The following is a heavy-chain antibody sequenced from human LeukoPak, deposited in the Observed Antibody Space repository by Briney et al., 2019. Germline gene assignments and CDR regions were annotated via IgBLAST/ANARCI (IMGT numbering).Heavy chain of an antibody. Sequence: SETLSLTCAVYGGSFSGYYWSWIRQPPGKGLEWIGEINHSGSTNYNPSLKSRVTISVDTSKNQFSLKLSSVTAADTAVYYCARIFGSGYDFRGAFDIWGQGTMVTVSS. CDR3: ARIFGSGYDFRGAFDI. J-gene: IGHJ3*02. D-gene: IGHD5-12*01. CDR1: GGSFSGYY. CDR2: INHSGST. V-gene: IGHV4-34*01.